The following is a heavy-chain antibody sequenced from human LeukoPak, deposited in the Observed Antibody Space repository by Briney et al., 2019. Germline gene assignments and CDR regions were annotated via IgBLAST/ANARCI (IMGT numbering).Heavy chain of an antibody. CDR2: IRSNIYGGTR. J-gene: IGHJ4*02. V-gene: IGHV3-49*03. CDR3: TRDGSWNYIEH. Sequence: GGSLRLSCTASGFTFGDYAMSWFRQAPGRGLEWVGFIRSNIYGGTREYAASVKGRVTISRDDSKNIAYLQMNSLKTEDTAVYYCTRDGSWNYIEHWGQGTLVTVSS. CDR1: GFTFGDYA. D-gene: IGHD2-15*01.